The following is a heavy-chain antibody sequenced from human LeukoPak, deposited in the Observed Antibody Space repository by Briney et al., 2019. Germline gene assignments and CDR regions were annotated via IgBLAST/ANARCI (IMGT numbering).Heavy chain of an antibody. CDR3: AKDGVILAPGVYWYMDV. Sequence: GGSLRLSCAASGFTVSSNYMSWVRQAPGKGLEWVASIRNDGAKTYYADSAKGRFTISRDNSRNTLYLQMNSLTAEDTAVFYCAKDGVILAPGVYWYMDVWGRGTTVTVSS. J-gene: IGHJ6*03. CDR1: GFTVSSNY. D-gene: IGHD3-16*02. CDR2: IRNDGAKT. V-gene: IGHV3-30*02.